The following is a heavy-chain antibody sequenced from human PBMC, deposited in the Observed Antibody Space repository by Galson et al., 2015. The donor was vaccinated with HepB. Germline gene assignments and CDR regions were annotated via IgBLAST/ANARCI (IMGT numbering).Heavy chain of an antibody. CDR3: AKSKDSGWSYNAFDI. Sequence: SLRLSCAASGFSFSNYAMTWVRQPPGKGLQWVATISGRGVTTFDADSVKGQFTISRDNSKNTLYLEMNNLRADDTAVYFCAKSKDSGWSYNAFDIWGQGTWSPSLQ. CDR1: GFSFSNYA. V-gene: IGHV3-23*01. CDR2: ISGRGVTT. D-gene: IGHD6-19*01. J-gene: IGHJ3*02.